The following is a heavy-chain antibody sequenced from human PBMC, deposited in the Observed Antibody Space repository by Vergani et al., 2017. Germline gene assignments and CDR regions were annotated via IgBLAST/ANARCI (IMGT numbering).Heavy chain of an antibody. CDR2: IYHSGST. D-gene: IGHD3-3*01. Sequence: QVQLQESGPGLVKPSETLSLTCAVSGYSISSGYYWGWIRQPPGKGLEWIGSIYHSGSTYYNPSLKSRVTISVDTSKNQFSLKLSSVTAADTAVYYCARQSPYYDFWSAPYPPENYYYMDVWGKGTTVTVSS. J-gene: IGHJ6*03. CDR1: GYSISSGYY. CDR3: ARQSPYYDFWSAPYPPENYYYMDV. V-gene: IGHV4-38-2*01.